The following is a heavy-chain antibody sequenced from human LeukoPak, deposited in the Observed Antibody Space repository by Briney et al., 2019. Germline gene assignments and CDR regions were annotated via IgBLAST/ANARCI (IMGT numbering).Heavy chain of an antibody. D-gene: IGHD3-22*01. CDR1: GYTFTIYG. V-gene: IGHV1-18*01. Sequence: ASVKVSCKASGYTFTIYGISWVRQAPGQGLEWMGWISAYNGNASYAQKLQGRVTMTTDTSTSTAYMELRSLRSDDTAVYYCARGPYYYDSSGYYFWAFDIWGQGTMVTVSS. CDR2: ISAYNGNA. J-gene: IGHJ3*02. CDR3: ARGPYYYDSSGYYFWAFDI.